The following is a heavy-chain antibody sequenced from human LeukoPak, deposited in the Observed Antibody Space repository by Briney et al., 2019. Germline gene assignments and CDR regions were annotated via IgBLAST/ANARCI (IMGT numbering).Heavy chain of an antibody. D-gene: IGHD2-15*01. CDR2: INHSGST. CDR1: GGSFSGYY. V-gene: IGHV4-34*01. Sequence: SETLSLTRAVYGGSFSGYYWSWIRRPPGKGLEWIGEINHSGSTNYNPSLKSRVTISVDTSKNQFSLKLSSVTAADTAVYYCARGMGYCSGGSCYYYYYGMDVWGKGTTVTVSS. CDR3: ARGMGYCSGGSCYYYYYGMDV. J-gene: IGHJ6*04.